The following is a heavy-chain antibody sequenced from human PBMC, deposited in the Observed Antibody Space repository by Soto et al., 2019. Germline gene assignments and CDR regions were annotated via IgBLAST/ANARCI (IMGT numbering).Heavy chain of an antibody. D-gene: IGHD6-19*01. Sequence: QVQLVQSGAEVKKPGSSVKVSCKASGGTFSSYAISWVRQAPGQGLEWMGGIIPIFGTANYAQKFQGRVTITADESTSTAYMELSSLRSEDTAVYYCARADTDSSGWEDYYYYYGMYVWGQGSTVTVSS. CDR3: ARADTDSSGWEDYYYYYGMYV. J-gene: IGHJ6*02. CDR1: GGTFSSYA. CDR2: IIPIFGTA. V-gene: IGHV1-69*01.